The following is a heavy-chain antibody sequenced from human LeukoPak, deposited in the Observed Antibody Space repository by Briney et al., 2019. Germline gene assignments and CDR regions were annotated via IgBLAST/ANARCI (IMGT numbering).Heavy chain of an antibody. CDR2: IYTSGST. CDR1: RGTLCSYN. V-gene: IGHV4-4*07. CDR3: ARVQYYYGSGSDEAFDI. D-gene: IGHD3-10*01. J-gene: IGHJ3*02. Sequence: SATLSLTCTISRGTLCSYNWSSIPPHAWTGMDCIRRIYTSGSTNYHPSLKSLVTMSVDTSKSQFSLKLSSVTAADTAVYYCARVQYYYGSGSDEAFDIWGQGTMVTVSS.